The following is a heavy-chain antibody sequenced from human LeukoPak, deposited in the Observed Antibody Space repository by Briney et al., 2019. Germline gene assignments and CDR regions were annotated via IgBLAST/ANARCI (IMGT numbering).Heavy chain of an antibody. V-gene: IGHV3-48*03. CDR1: GFTFSGYE. J-gene: IGHJ4*02. Sequence: GGSLRLSCAASGFTFSGYEMNWVRQAPGKGLEWVSYISSSGSTIYYADSVEGRFTISRDNAKNSLYLQMNSLRAEDTAVYYCARDNRDDWKGSGIGYWGQGTLVTVSS. CDR3: ARDNRDDWKGSGIGY. CDR2: ISSSGSTI. D-gene: IGHD3-10*01.